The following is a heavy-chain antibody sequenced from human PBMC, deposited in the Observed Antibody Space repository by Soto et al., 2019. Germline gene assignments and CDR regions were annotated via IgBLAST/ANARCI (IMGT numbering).Heavy chain of an antibody. J-gene: IGHJ6*02. CDR2: IYYSGGT. V-gene: IGHV4-31*03. D-gene: IGHD3-10*01. CDR1: GGSISSGGYY. Sequence: PSETLSLTCTVSGGSISSGGYYWSWIRQHPGKGLEWIGYIYYSGGTYYNPSLKSRVTISVDTSKNQFSLKLSSVTAADTAVYYCARDHLSGSGSYPFHYYYYGMDVWGQGTTVTVSS. CDR3: ARDHLSGSGSYPFHYYYYGMDV.